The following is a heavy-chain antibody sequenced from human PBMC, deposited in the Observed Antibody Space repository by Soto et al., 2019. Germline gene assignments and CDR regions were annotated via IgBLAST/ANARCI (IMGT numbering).Heavy chain of an antibody. CDR3: ACRESPDSYYSMEV. J-gene: IGHJ6*03. V-gene: IGHV1-8*01. Sequence: ASFKVSCKASGDAFTRDDINLVRHATGQGLEWMGWMNPNSGNTGYAQKFQGRVTMTRNTSISTAYMELSSLRSEDTAVYYCACRESPDSYYSMEVWGKGTTVTVSS. CDR2: MNPNSGNT. CDR1: GDAFTRDD.